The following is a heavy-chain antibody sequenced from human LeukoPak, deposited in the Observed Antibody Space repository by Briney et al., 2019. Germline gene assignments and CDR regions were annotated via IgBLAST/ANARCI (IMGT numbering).Heavy chain of an antibody. CDR1: GFTFSSYA. J-gene: IGHJ6*02. CDR2: IYYSGST. V-gene: IGHV4-59*08. D-gene: IGHD6-13*01. Sequence: GSLRLSCAASGFTFSSYAMSWIRQPPGKGLEWIGYIYYSGSTNYNPSLKSRVTISVDASKNQFSLKLSSVTAADTAVYYCARRVAAPPYYYYYYGMDVWGQGTTVTVSS. CDR3: ARRVAAPPYYYYYYGMDV.